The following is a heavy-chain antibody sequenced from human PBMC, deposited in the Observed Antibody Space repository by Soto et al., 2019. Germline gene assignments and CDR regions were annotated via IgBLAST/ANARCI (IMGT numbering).Heavy chain of an antibody. CDR3: ARERAVGLYLDD. Sequence: QVQLLQSGPEVKKPGTSVKVSCKASGDTFTNLGISWVRQAPGQGLEWMGWISAFNGNTNYAQKFQGRVTMTTETTTRTLYMELRSLRSDDTAVYYCARERAVGLYLDDWCHGTLVTVSS. D-gene: IGHD6-19*01. CDR1: GDTFTNLG. V-gene: IGHV1-18*04. J-gene: IGHJ4*01. CDR2: ISAFNGNT.